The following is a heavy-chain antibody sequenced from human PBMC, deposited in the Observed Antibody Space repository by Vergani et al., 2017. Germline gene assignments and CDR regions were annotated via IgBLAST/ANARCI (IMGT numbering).Heavy chain of an antibody. J-gene: IGHJ6*03. CDR2: IHTGGST. V-gene: IGHV4-61*02. CDR3: ARERGWNCSSTSCYPYYMDV. D-gene: IGHD2-2*01. CDR1: GESIRSGSHY. Sequence: QVKLQESGPGLLKPSQTLSLTCTVSGESIRSGSHYWSWIRQPAGKGPEWIGHIHTGGSTDLNPSFKSRVSISVDTSKSQFSLKLNSVTVADTAVYYCARERGWNCSSTSCYPYYMDVWGKGTTVTVSS.